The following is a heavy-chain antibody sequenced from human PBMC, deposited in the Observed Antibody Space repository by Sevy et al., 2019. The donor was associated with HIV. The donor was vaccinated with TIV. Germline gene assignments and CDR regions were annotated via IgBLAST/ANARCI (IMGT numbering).Heavy chain of an antibody. CDR1: GFVFEDYG. CDR2: INWNGGST. D-gene: IGHD2-21*02. V-gene: IGHV3-20*04. J-gene: IGHJ4*02. Sequence: GGSLRLSCAASGFVFEDYGMNWVRQAPGKGLECVSGINWNGGSTGYADSVKGRFTISRDNAKNSLYLQMNSLRAEDTAIYYCARERWSGGACYYFDTWGQGALVTVS. CDR3: ARERWSGGACYYFDT.